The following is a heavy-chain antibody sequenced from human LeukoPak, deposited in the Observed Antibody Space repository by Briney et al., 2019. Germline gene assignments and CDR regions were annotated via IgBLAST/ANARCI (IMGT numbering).Heavy chain of an antibody. CDR1: GGTFSSYA. D-gene: IGHD2/OR15-2a*01. J-gene: IGHJ4*02. V-gene: IGHV1-69*05. Sequence: GSSVKVSCKASGGTFSSYAISWARQAPGQGLEWMGRIIPIFGTANYAQKFQGRVTITTDESTSTAYMELSSLRSEDTAVYYCARDRIITSQNIVIDYWGQGTLVTVSS. CDR3: ARDRIITSQNIVIDY. CDR2: IIPIFGTA.